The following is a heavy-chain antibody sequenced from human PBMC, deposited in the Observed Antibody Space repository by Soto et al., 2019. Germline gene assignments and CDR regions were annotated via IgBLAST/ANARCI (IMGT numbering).Heavy chain of an antibody. CDR2: INPSGGGT. Sequence: ASVKVSCKASGYTFTSYGISWVRQAPGQGLEWMGIINPSGGGTSYAQKFQGRVTMTRDTSTSTVYMELSSLRSEDTAVYYCARDRNVRDYYDSSGPLNWFDHWGQGTLVTVSS. J-gene: IGHJ5*02. CDR1: GYTFTSYG. D-gene: IGHD3-22*01. CDR3: ARDRNVRDYYDSSGPLNWFDH. V-gene: IGHV1-46*01.